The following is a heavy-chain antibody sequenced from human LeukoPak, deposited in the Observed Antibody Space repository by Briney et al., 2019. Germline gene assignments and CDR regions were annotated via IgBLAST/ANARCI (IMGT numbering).Heavy chain of an antibody. CDR1: GFTFSSYA. Sequence: GGSLRLSCAASGFTFSSYAMHWVRQAPGKGLEWVSYISDSSSSIYYADSVKGRFTISRDNAKNSLYLQMSSLRAEDTAIYYCARDNLAAAGDDNFDIWGQGTMVTVSS. CDR3: ARDNLAAAGDDNFDI. J-gene: IGHJ3*02. D-gene: IGHD6-13*01. V-gene: IGHV3-48*01. CDR2: ISDSSSSI.